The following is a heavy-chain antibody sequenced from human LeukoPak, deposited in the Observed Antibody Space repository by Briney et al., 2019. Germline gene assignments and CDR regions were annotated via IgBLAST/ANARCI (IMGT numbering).Heavy chain of an antibody. V-gene: IGHV1-69*04. CDR2: IIPILGIA. D-gene: IGHD6-19*01. CDR1: GGTFSSYA. J-gene: IGHJ4*02. Sequence: RASVKVSCKASGGTFSSYAISWVRQAPGQGLEWMGRIIPILGIANYAQKFQGRVTITADKSTSTAYLELSSWRSEDTAVYYCARGSSGWYDWGQGTLVTVSS. CDR3: ARGSSGWYD.